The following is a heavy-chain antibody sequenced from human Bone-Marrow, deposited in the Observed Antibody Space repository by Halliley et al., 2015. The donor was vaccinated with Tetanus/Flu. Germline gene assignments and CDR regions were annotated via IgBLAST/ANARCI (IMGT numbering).Heavy chain of an antibody. D-gene: IGHD3-22*01. CDR2: KK. Sequence: KKYYADSVKGRFTISRDNSKNTLYLQISSLRAEDTAVYYCARDGFDNYDSSGYYWGYNYGMGVWGQGTTVTVSS. CDR3: ARDGFDNYDSSGYYWGYNYGMGV. V-gene: IGHV3-33*01. J-gene: IGHJ6*02.